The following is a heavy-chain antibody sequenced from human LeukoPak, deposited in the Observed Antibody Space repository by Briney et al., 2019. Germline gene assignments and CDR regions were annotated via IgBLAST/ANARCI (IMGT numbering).Heavy chain of an antibody. CDR3: ARDSSDYGGKGVDY. V-gene: IGHV3-53*01. CDR2: IYSGGNT. J-gene: IGHJ4*02. Sequence: PGGSLRLSCAASGFTVSSNYMSWVRQAPGKGLEWVSVIYSGGNTYYADSVKGRFTISRDNSKNTLYLQMNSPRAEDTAVYYCARDSSDYGGKGVDYWGQGTLVTVSS. D-gene: IGHD4-23*01. CDR1: GFTVSSNY.